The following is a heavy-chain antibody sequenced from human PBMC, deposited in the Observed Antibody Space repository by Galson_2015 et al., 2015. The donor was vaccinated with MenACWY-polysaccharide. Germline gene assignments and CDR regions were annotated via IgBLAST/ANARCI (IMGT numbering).Heavy chain of an antibody. V-gene: IGHV3-74*01. Sequence: VWVSRINNDGTSTKYADSVKGRFTISRDNAKKTLYLQMNSLRAEDTAVYYCARGNYYAMEVWGQGTTVTV. J-gene: IGHJ6*02. CDR3: ARGNYYAMEV. CDR2: INNDGTST.